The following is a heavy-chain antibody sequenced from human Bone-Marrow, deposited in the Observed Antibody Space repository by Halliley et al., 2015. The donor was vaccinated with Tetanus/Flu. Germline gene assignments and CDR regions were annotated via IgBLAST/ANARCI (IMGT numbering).Heavy chain of an antibody. CDR3: ARNKWNTGDFDY. D-gene: IGHD1-1*01. Sequence: QLVQSGAEVKKPGASVKVSCKASGYTFTTYDINWVRQAPGQGLEWLGWMSPISGNTGYAQKFQGRVTLTRSTSVSTAFMELSSLTSEDTAVYYCARNKWNTGDFDYGGQGTLVTVSS. CDR2: MSPISGNT. V-gene: IGHV1-8*01. CDR1: GYTFTTYD. J-gene: IGHJ4*02.